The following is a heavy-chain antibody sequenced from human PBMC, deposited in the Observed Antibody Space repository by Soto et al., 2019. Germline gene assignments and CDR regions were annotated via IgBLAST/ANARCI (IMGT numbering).Heavy chain of an antibody. J-gene: IGHJ4*02. CDR2: INPASGST. CDR1: GYTFTHYY. Sequence: QVQLVQSGAEVKKPGASVKLSCRTSGYTFTHYYIHWVRQAPGQGLEWLAIINPASGSTNYAQDFRGRPPLTRDTSPTTVYMGLSGLSAEETAIFSCARDLAAGDHWGQGTLSPSPQ. CDR3: ARDLAAGDH. D-gene: IGHD6-13*01. V-gene: IGHV1-46*01.